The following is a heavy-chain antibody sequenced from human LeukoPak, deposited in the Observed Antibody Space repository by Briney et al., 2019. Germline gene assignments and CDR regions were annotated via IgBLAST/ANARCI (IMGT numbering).Heavy chain of an antibody. V-gene: IGHV1-46*01. CDR3: ARVSRDGYHLFDY. Sequence: GASVKVSCTASGYIIATYYIDWVRQAPGQGLEWMGRINPSGGSTNYARQFQDRVTMTSDTSTTTVYMELSSLRSEDTAVYFCARVSRDGYHLFDYWGQGTLVTVSS. D-gene: IGHD5-24*01. J-gene: IGHJ4*02. CDR1: GYIIATYY. CDR2: INPSGGST.